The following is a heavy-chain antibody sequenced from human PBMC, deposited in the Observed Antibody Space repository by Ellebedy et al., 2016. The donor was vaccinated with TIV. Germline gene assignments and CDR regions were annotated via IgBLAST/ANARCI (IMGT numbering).Heavy chain of an antibody. V-gene: IGHV3-23*01. CDR2: ISGSGGST. J-gene: IGHJ4*02. Sequence: GGSLRLXXAASGFTFSSYAMSWVRQAPGKGLEWVSAISGSGGSTYYADSVKGRFTISRDNSKNTLYLQMNSLRAEDTAVYYCAKSDDSGLPPTKWGQGTLVTVSS. CDR3: AKSDDSGLPPTK. CDR1: GFTFSSYA. D-gene: IGHD3-9*01.